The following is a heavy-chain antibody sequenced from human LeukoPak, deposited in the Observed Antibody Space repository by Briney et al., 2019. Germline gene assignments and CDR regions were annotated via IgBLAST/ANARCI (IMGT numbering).Heavy chain of an antibody. CDR1: GFTFDDYA. V-gene: IGHV3-9*01. CDR2: ISWNSGSI. Sequence: GGSLRLSCAASGFTFDDYAMHWVRQAPGKGLEWVSGISWNSGSIGYADSVKGRFTISRDNAKNSLYLQMNSLRAEGTALYYCAKDRAADYYFDYWGQGTLVTVSS. J-gene: IGHJ4*02. CDR3: AKDRAADYYFDY. D-gene: IGHD6-13*01.